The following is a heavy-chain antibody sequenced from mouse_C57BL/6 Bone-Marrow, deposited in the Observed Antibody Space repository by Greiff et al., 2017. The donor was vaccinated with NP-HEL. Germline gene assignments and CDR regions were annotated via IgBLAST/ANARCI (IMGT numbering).Heavy chain of an antibody. D-gene: IGHD2-2*01. CDR1: GYTFTSYW. CDR3: AGGYDWYFDV. Sequence: QVQLKQPGAELVMPGASVKLSCKASGYTFTSYWMHWVKQRPGQGLEWIGEIDPSDSYTNYNQKFKGKSTLTVDKSSSTAYMQLSSLTSEDSAVYYCAGGYDWYFDVGGTGTTVTVSS. J-gene: IGHJ1*03. CDR2: IDPSDSYT. V-gene: IGHV1-69*01.